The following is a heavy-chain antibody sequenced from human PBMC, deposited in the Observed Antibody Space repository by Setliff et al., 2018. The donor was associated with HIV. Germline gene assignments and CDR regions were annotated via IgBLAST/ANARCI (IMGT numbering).Heavy chain of an antibody. D-gene: IGHD6-19*01. V-gene: IGHV3-21*04. CDR2: ISTSGNFI. CDR3: ARCFLSSGWLSPFDY. J-gene: IGHJ4*02. CDR1: GFTVSRYY. Sequence: GGSLRLSCAASGFTVSRYYMSWVRQAPGKGLEWVSCISTSGNFIYYADSVKGRFTISRDNSKNTLYLQMNSLGDEDTAVYYCARCFLSSGWLSPFDYWGQGTLVTVSS.